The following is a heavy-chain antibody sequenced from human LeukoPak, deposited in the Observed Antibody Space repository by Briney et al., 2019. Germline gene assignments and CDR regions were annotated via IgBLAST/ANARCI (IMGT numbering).Heavy chain of an antibody. D-gene: IGHD2-15*01. J-gene: IGHJ4*02. Sequence: PGGSLRLSCVASGLTFSNYWMHWVRQVPGKGLVWVSRINSDGSYTSYLDSVKGRFTISRDNAKNTLHQQMNSLRAEDTAMYYCASQIVVVVAATGTTRSNDYWGQGTLVTVSS. CDR3: ASQIVVVVAATGTTRSNDY. CDR1: GLTFSNYW. CDR2: INSDGSYT. V-gene: IGHV3-74*01.